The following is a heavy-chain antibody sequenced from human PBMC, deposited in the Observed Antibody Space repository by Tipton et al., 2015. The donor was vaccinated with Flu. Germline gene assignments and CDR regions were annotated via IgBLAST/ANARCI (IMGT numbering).Heavy chain of an antibody. J-gene: IGHJ2*01. CDR1: GFTFDDYG. Sequence: SLRLSCAASGFTFDDYGMHWVRQPPGKGLEWVGSIKEDGSEEDYVDSVKGRFTISRDNAKKYLYLQMNSLRAEDAAVYYCARDYNYYATTGYGYWFFDLWGRGTLVTVSS. D-gene: IGHD3-22*01. CDR3: ARDYNYYATTGYGYWFFDL. CDR2: IKEDGSEE. V-gene: IGHV3-7*01.